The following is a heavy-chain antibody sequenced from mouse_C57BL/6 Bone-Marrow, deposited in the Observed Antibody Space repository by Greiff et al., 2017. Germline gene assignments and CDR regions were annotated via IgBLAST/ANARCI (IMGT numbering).Heavy chain of an antibody. CDR1: GYTFTSYD. D-gene: IGHD1-1*01. Sequence: QVQLQQSGPELVKPGASVKLSCKASGYTFTSYDINWVKQRPGQGLEWIGWIYPRDGSTTYNEKFKGKATLTVDTSSSTAYMELHSLTSAESAVYFCARLEFDGSSGDWYFDVWGKGTTVTVSS. J-gene: IGHJ1*03. CDR2: IYPRDGST. CDR3: ARLEFDGSSGDWYFDV. V-gene: IGHV1-85*01.